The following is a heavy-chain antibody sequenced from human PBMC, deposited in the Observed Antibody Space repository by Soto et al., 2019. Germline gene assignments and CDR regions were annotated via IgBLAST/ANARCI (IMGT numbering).Heavy chain of an antibody. D-gene: IGHD3-10*01. V-gene: IGHV4-61*01. Sequence: SETLSLSCTVSGGSFSSGIYYWIWIRQPPGKVLEWIGYISYSGSTNYNPSLKSRVTISVDTSKNQFSLKLSSVTAADTAVYYCARGGYYYGPGSSLFDYWGQGTLVTVSS. CDR1: GGSFSSGIYY. CDR3: ARGGYYYGPGSSLFDY. J-gene: IGHJ4*02. CDR2: ISYSGST.